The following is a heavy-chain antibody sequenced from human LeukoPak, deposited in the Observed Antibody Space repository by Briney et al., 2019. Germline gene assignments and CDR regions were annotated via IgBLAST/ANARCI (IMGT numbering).Heavy chain of an antibody. D-gene: IGHD5-12*01. J-gene: IGHJ4*02. Sequence: GGSLRLSCAASGFTFSSYAMSWVRQPPGKGLEWVSAIRGSGGTTFYADSVKGRFTVSRDNSKNTLYLQMNSLRAEDTAVYYCARDQYSDYFRGADYWGQGTLVTVSS. V-gene: IGHV3-23*01. CDR3: ARDQYSDYFRGADY. CDR1: GFTFSSYA. CDR2: IRGSGGTT.